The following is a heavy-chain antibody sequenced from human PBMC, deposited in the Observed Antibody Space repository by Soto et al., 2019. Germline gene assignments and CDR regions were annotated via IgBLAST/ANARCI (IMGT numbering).Heavy chain of an antibody. CDR3: ATLYYGPPHYYYYGMDV. D-gene: IGHD3-10*01. CDR1: GGSISSGDYY. J-gene: IGHJ6*02. Sequence: SETLSLTCTVSGGSISSGDYYWSWIRQPPGKGLEWIGYIYYSGSTYYNPSLKSRVTISVDTSKNQFSLKLSSVTAADTAVYYCATLYYGPPHYYYYGMDVWGQGTTVTVSS. V-gene: IGHV4-30-4*01. CDR2: IYYSGST.